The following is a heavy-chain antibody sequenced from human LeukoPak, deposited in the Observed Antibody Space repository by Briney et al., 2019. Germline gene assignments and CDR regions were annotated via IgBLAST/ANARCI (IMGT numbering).Heavy chain of an antibody. V-gene: IGHV3-23*01. D-gene: IGHD4-23*01. Sequence: GGSLRLSCAASGFTFRSYAMSWVRQAPGKGLEWVSGISGSGGSTYYADSVKGRFTISRDNFKNTLYLQMNSLRAEDTAVYYCAKNDHGGLDAFDIWGQGTMVTVSS. CDR1: GFTFRSYA. CDR2: ISGSGGST. J-gene: IGHJ3*02. CDR3: AKNDHGGLDAFDI.